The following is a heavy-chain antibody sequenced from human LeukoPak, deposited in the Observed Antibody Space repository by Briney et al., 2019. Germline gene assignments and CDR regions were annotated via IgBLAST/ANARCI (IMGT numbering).Heavy chain of an antibody. CDR1: GGSISSHY. D-gene: IGHD3-3*01. CDR3: ARFDDFWSGFMDV. V-gene: IGHV4-59*11. CDR2: IYYSGST. J-gene: IGHJ6*03. Sequence: PSETLSLTCTVSGGSISSHYWSWIRQPPGKGLEWIGYIYYSGSTNYNPSLKSRVTISVDTSKNQFSLKLSSVTAADTAVYYCARFDDFWSGFMDVWGKGTTVTVSS.